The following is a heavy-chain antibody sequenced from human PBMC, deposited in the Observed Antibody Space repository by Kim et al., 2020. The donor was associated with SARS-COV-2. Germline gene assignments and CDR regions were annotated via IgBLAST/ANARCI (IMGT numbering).Heavy chain of an antibody. D-gene: IGHD3-10*01. CDR1: GFTFSSYG. J-gene: IGHJ6*02. CDR2: ISYDGSNK. CDR3: AKDSAMDGSGSYGDYYYYYGMDA. Sequence: GGSLRLSCAASGFTFSSYGMHWVRQAPGKGLEWVAVISYDGSNKYYADSVKGRFTISRDNSKNTLYLQMNSLRAEDTAVYYCAKDSAMDGSGSYGDYYYYYGMDAWGQGTPVTVSS. V-gene: IGHV3-30*18.